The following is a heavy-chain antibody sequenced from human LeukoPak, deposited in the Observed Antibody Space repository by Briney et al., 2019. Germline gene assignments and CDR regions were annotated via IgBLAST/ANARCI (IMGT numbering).Heavy chain of an antibody. D-gene: IGHD6-13*01. J-gene: IGHJ5*02. CDR3: ARDVEAAAGNNWFDP. Sequence: SETLSLTCSVSGGSMSSYYWSWIRQSPGKGLEWIGYIYHSGSTDYNSSLKSRVTISEDTSKNQFSLKLSSVTAADTAVYYCARDVEAAAGNNWFDPWGQGTLVTVSS. CDR1: GGSMSSYY. CDR2: IYHSGST. V-gene: IGHV4-59*12.